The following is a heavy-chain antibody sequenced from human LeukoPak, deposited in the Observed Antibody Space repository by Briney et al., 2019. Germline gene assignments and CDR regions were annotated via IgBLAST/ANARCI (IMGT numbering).Heavy chain of an antibody. CDR1: GGSISSGGYY. CDR2: IYYSGST. V-gene: IGHV4-31*03. D-gene: IGHD3-10*01. Sequence: SSQTLSLTCTVSGGSISSGGYYWSWIRQHPGKGREWNGYIYYSGSTYYNPSLKSRVTISVYTSKNQFSLTLSSVTAADTAVYYCARTMVRGVISCFDYWGQGTLVTASS. CDR3: ARTMVRGVISCFDY. J-gene: IGHJ4*02.